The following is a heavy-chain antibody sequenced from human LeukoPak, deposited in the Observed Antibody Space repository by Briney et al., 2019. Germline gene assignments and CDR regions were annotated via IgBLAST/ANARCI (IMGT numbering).Heavy chain of an antibody. D-gene: IGHD1-26*01. CDR2: ISGSGGST. CDR3: ARRKVGGTGDY. Sequence: GGSLRPSCAASGFTFSSYAMSWVRQAPGKGLEWVSAISGSGGSTYYADSVKGRFTISRDNSKNTLFLQVDSLRAEDSAIYYCARRKVGGTGDYWGQGTQVTVSS. V-gene: IGHV3-23*01. J-gene: IGHJ4*02. CDR1: GFTFSSYA.